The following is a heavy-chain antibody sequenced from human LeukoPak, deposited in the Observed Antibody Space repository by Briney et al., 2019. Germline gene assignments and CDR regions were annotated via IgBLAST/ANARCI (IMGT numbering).Heavy chain of an antibody. J-gene: IGHJ4*02. CDR2: IYPGDSDT. Sequence: GESLKISCKGSGYSFTSYWIGWVRQMPGKGLEWMGIIYPGDSDTRYSPSFQGQVTISADKSISTAYLQRSSLKASDTAMYYCARQRFRGYSYGFPDYWGQGTLVTVSS. CDR1: GYSFTSYW. D-gene: IGHD5-18*01. CDR3: ARQRFRGYSYGFPDY. V-gene: IGHV5-51*01.